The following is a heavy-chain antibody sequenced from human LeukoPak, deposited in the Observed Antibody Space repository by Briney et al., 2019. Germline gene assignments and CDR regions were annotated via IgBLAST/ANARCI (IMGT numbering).Heavy chain of an antibody. D-gene: IGHD4-17*01. CDR3: ASTNDFGDYMGA. V-gene: IGHV4-30-2*01. CDR2: MYHGGST. J-gene: IGHJ5*02. CDR1: GGSISSGGYS. Sequence: SETLSLTCAVSGGSISSGGYSWSWIRQPPGKGLEWIGYMYHGGSTYYNPSLEGRVTISVDRSKNQFSLKVSSVTAADTAVYYCASTNDFGDYMGAWGQGTLVTVSS.